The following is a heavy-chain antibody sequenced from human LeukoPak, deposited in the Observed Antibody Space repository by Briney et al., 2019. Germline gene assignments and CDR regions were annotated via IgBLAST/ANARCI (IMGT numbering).Heavy chain of an antibody. Sequence: PGGSLRLSCAASGFTFSSYAMSWVRQAPGKGLEWVSAISGSGGSTYYADSVKGRFTISRDNSKNTLYLQMNSLRAEDTAVYYCTKAIGIGVELDYWGQGTLVTVSS. CDR3: TKAIGIGVELDY. CDR1: GFTFSSYA. D-gene: IGHD1-26*01. J-gene: IGHJ4*02. CDR2: ISGSGGST. V-gene: IGHV3-23*01.